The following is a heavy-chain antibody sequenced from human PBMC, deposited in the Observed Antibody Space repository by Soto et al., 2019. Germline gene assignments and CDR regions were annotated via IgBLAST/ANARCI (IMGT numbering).Heavy chain of an antibody. CDR2: IYYDGST. CDR3: AKVVVAATRHSDFDS. V-gene: IGHV4-39*02. CDR1: GGSINSNNYY. Sequence: SETLSLTCTVSGGSINSNNYYWAWIRQPPGKGLAWIASIYYDGSTYYDTSLKSRVTISRDTSKNQFSLRLTSMTAADTAVYYCAKVVVAATRHSDFDSWGQGTLVTVSS. D-gene: IGHD2-15*01. J-gene: IGHJ4*02.